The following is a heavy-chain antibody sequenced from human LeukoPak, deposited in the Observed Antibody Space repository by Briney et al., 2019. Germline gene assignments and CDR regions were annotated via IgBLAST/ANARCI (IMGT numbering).Heavy chain of an antibody. CDR3: ATVVGATTFVFQDY. CDR2: IRYDGSNK. J-gene: IGHJ4*02. Sequence: GGSLRLSCAASGFTFGIYSMNWVRQAPGKGLEWVAFIRYDGSNKYYADSVKGRFTISRDNSKNTLYLQMNSLRAEDTAVYYCATVVGATTFVFQDYWGQGTLVTVSS. V-gene: IGHV3-30*02. CDR1: GFTFGIYS. D-gene: IGHD1-26*01.